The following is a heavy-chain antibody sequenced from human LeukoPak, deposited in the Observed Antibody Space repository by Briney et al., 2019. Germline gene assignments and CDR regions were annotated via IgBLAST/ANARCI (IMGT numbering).Heavy chain of an antibody. CDR2: ISYDGSNK. J-gene: IGHJ6*02. Sequence: GGSLRLSCAASGFTFSSYAMHWVRQAPGKGLEWVAVISYDGSNKYYADSVKGRFTISRDNSKNTLYLQMNSLSAEDTAVYYCARAGSYCSSTSCYAPNYYYGMDVWGQGTTVTVSS. CDR3: ARAGSYCSSTSCYAPNYYYGMDV. V-gene: IGHV3-30-3*01. CDR1: GFTFSSYA. D-gene: IGHD2-2*01.